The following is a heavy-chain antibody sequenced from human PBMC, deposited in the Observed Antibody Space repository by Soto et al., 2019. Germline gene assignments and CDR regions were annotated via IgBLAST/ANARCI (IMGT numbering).Heavy chain of an antibody. J-gene: IGHJ6*02. CDR1: GFTFSSYE. CDR3: ARDRLPGYYGMDA. CDR2: ISSSGSTI. V-gene: IGHV3-48*03. Sequence: GGSLRLSCAASGFTFSSYEMNWVRQAPGKGLEWVSYISSSGSTIYYADSVKGRFTISRDNAKNSLYLQMNSLRAEDTAVYYWARDRLPGYYGMDAWGQGTPVTVSS. D-gene: IGHD6-25*01.